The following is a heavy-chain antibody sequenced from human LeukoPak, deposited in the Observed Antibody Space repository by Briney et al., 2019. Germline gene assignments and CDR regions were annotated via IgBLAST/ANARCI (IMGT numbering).Heavy chain of an antibody. D-gene: IGHD3-10*01. CDR2: INPNSGGT. J-gene: IGHJ4*02. CDR3: ARDLGTRLLWFGEDYFDY. V-gene: IGHV1-2*06. CDR1: GYTFTGYY. Sequence: ASVKVSCKASGYTFTGYYMHWVRQAPGQGLEWMGRINPNSGGTNYAQKFQGRVTMTRDTSISTAYMELSSLRSDDTAVYYCARDLGTRLLWFGEDYFDYWGQGTLVTVSS.